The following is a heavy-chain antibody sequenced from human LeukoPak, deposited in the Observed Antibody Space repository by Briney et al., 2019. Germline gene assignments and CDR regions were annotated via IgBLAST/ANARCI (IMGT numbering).Heavy chain of an antibody. J-gene: IGHJ3*01. D-gene: IGHD6-19*01. CDR1: GYTFISYD. Sequence: GASVTVSCMASGYTFISYDISWVRQAPGQGLEWMGWISSYTGNTNYAQRLQGRVGMPTDTSTSTAYMKLRSLRSDDTAVYYCGRNSSGDAFDVWGQGTMVTVSS. CDR2: ISSYTGNT. CDR3: GRNSSGDAFDV. V-gene: IGHV1-18*01.